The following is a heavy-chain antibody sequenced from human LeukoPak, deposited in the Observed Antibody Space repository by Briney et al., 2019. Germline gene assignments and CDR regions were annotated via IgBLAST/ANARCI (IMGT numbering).Heavy chain of an antibody. V-gene: IGHV4-61*02. J-gene: IGHJ4*02. D-gene: IGHD6-6*01. CDR2: IYTSGST. Sequence: PSQTLSLTCTVSGGSISSGSYYWSWIRQPAGKGLEWIGRIYTSGSTNYNPSLKSRVTISVDTSKNQFSLKLSSVTAADTAVYYCARDLVYGYWGQGTLVTVSS. CDR3: ARDLVYGY. CDR1: GGSISSGSYY.